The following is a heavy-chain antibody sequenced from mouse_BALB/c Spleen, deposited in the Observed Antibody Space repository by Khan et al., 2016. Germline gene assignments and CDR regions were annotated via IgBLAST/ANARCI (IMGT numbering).Heavy chain of an antibody. D-gene: IGHD2-3*01. CDR2: ITYSGST. V-gene: IGHV3-2*02. CDR3: ANDVYFPAWFAY. Sequence: EVQLQESGPGLVKPSQSLSLTCTVTGYSITSDYAWNWIRQFPGNRLEWLGYITYSGSTTYNPSLKSRIFITRDTSKNQFFLQLNSVITEDTATXYCANDVYFPAWFAYWGQGTLVTVSA. J-gene: IGHJ3*01. CDR1: GYSITSDYA.